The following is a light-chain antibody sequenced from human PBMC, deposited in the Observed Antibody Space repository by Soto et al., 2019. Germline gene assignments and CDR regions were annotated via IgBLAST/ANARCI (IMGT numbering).Light chain of an antibody. Sequence: EIVLTQSPATLSLSPGERATLSCRASQSVSSYLAWYQQKPGQAPRLLIYDASNRATGIPARFSGSGSGTDFTLTIGSLEPEDFAVYYCQKRSNWRRLTFGGGPKVDIK. CDR2: DAS. V-gene: IGKV3-11*01. CDR1: QSVSSY. CDR3: QKRSNWRRLT. J-gene: IGKJ4*01.